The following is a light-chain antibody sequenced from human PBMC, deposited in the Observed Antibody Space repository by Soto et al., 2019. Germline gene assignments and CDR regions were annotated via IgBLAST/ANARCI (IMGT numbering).Light chain of an antibody. J-gene: IGKJ4*01. CDR2: DAS. CDR1: QSFGGSY. CDR3: QQYGSSPLT. Sequence: EIVLTQSPGTLSLSPGERASLSCRASQSFGGSYLAWYQQKPGQAPRLLIYDASNRATGIPARFSGSGSGTDFTLTISSLEPEDFAVYYCQQYGSSPLTFGGGTKVDIK. V-gene: IGKV3-20*01.